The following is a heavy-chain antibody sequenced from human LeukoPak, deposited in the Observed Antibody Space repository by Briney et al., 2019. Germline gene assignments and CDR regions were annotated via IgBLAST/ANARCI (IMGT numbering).Heavy chain of an antibody. D-gene: IGHD2-21*01. CDR2: ISYDGSNK. CDR3: ARGDTYCGGDCYYYGVDV. Sequence: GSLRLSCAASGFTFSNYAMHWVRQAPGKGLEWVAVISYDGSNKYYADSVKGRFTISRDNSKNTLYLQMNGLKAEDTAVYYCARGDTYCGGDCYYYGVDVWGQGTTVTVSS. J-gene: IGHJ6*02. CDR1: GFTFSNYA. V-gene: IGHV3-30-3*01.